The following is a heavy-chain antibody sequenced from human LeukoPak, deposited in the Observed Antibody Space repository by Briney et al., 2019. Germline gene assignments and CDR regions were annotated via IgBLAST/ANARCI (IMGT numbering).Heavy chain of an antibody. CDR2: IILILGIA. J-gene: IGHJ5*02. Sequence: ASVKVSCKASGGTFSSYAISWVRQAPGQGLEWMGRIILILGIANYAQKFQGRVTITADKSTSTAYMELSSLRSEDTAVYYCASREYYYGSGSYFANWFDPWGQGTLVTVSS. CDR3: ASREYYYGSGSYFANWFDP. CDR1: GGTFSSYA. V-gene: IGHV1-69*04. D-gene: IGHD3-10*01.